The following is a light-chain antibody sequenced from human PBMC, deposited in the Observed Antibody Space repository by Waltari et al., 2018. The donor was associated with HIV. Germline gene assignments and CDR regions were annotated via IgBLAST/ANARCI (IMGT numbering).Light chain of an antibody. CDR3: VQGTHWPPT. CDR2: TVS. Sequence: DVVMTQSPLSLPVTLGQPASISCRSSQSLAYSDGRIYLNWFHQRPGQSPSRLIYTVSDRDSGVPVRFTGSGSGTDFTLKISRVEAEDVGIFYCVQGTHWPPTFGQGTKLEIK. V-gene: IGKV2-30*01. J-gene: IGKJ2*01. CDR1: QSLAYSDGRIY.